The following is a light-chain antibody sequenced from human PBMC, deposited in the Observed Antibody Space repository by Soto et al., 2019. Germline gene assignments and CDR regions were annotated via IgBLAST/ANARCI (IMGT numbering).Light chain of an antibody. CDR3: SSYAGRNIVL. CDR1: SSDVGGYKY. Sequence: QSALTQPPSASGSPGQSVTIVCTGTSSDVGGYKYVSWYQQHPGKAPKLMIYEVNKRPSGVPDRFSGSKSGHTASLTVSGLQADDEADYFCSSYAGRNIVLFGGGTKLTVL. CDR2: EVN. V-gene: IGLV2-8*01. J-gene: IGLJ2*01.